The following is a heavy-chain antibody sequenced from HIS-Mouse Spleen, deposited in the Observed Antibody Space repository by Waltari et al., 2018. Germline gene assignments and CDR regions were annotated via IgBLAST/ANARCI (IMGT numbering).Heavy chain of an antibody. J-gene: IGHJ4*02. CDR2: MYYSGGT. CDR1: GGSISSYY. CDR3: ARLGVYSSSWYYFDY. Sequence: QVQLQESGPGLVKPSETLSLTCTVSGGSISSYYWSWIRQPPGKGLEWIGYMYYSGGTNSNPSLKSRVTISVDTSKNQFSLKLSSVTAADTAVYYCARLGVYSSSWYYFDYWGQGTLVTVSS. D-gene: IGHD6-13*01. V-gene: IGHV4-59*01.